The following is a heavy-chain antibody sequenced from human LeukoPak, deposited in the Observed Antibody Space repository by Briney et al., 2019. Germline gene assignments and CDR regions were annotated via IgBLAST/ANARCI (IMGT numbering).Heavy chain of an antibody. J-gene: IGHJ4*02. Sequence: GASVKVSCKASGYTFTAYYIHWVRQAPGQGLEWMGWLNPHSGGTNFAQKFQGRVTMTRDTSISTAYMEMSRLTYDDTAVYYCARSIAAAGTTGYYFDYWGQGTLVTVSS. CDR1: GYTFTAYY. CDR2: LNPHSGGT. CDR3: ARSIAAAGTTGYYFDY. D-gene: IGHD6-13*01. V-gene: IGHV1-2*02.